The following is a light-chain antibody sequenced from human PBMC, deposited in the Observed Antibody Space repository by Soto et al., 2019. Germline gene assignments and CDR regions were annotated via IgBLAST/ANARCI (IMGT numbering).Light chain of an antibody. Sequence: EIVLTQSPGTLSLSPGEGATLSCRASQSVSNNYLAWHQQKPGQAPRLLIHGASNRATGIPDRFSGSGSGTDFNLTISRLEPEDVAVYYCQQYGTSHTFGQGTKLEI. V-gene: IGKV3-20*01. CDR3: QQYGTSHT. CDR2: GAS. J-gene: IGKJ2*01. CDR1: QSVSNNY.